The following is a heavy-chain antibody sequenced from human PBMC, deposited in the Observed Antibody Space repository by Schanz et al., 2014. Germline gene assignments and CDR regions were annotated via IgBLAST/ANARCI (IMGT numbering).Heavy chain of an antibody. CDR3: ARHVLPYDAFDI. J-gene: IGHJ3*02. CDR2: IYYTGST. Sequence: QLQLQESGPGLVKPSETLSLTCTVSGGSVSSSSYYWGWIRQPPGKGLEWIGTIYYTGSTYYNPSLKSRVTMSVDTSKKQFSLRLSSVSAADTAVYYCARHVLPYDAFDIWGQGTVVTVSS. V-gene: IGHV4-39*01. CDR1: GGSVSSSSYY.